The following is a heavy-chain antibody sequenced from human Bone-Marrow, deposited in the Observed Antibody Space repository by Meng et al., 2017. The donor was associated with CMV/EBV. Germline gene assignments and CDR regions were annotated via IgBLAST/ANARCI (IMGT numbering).Heavy chain of an antibody. CDR1: GFTFSSYA. V-gene: IGHV3-33*06. CDR2: IWYDRNNK. Sequence: GESLKISCAASGFTFSSYAMHWVRQAPGKGLEWVAVIWYDRNNKNYADSVKGRFIISRDNSKNTLYLQMNSLRAEDTAVYYCAKGLFSGYDYTFGHWGQGTLVTVYS. D-gene: IGHD5-12*01. J-gene: IGHJ4*02. CDR3: AKGLFSGYDYTFGH.